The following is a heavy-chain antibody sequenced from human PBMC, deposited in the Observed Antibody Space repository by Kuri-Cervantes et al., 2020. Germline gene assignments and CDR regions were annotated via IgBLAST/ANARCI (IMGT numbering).Heavy chain of an antibody. CDR3: AVIGEVFAFDI. CDR1: GFTVSSNY. Sequence: GGSLRLSCAASGFTVSSNYMSWVRQAPGKGLEWVSVIYSGGSTYYADPVKGRFTISRDNAKNSLYLQMNSLRDEDTAVYYCAVIGEVFAFDIWGQGTMVTVSS. D-gene: IGHD3-16*01. J-gene: IGHJ3*02. CDR2: IYSGGST. V-gene: IGHV3-53*01.